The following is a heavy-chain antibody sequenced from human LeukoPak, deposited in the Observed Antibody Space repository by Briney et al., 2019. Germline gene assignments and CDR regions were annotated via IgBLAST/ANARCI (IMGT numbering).Heavy chain of an antibody. CDR2: IYTSGST. CDR3: ARFWAAAGNFDY. D-gene: IGHD6-13*01. J-gene: IGHJ4*02. Sequence: PSETLSLTCTVSGGSISSYYWSWIRQPAGKGLEWIGRIYTSGSTNYNPSIKSRVTMSVDTSKNQFTLKLSSVTAADTAVYYCARFWAAAGNFDYWGQGTLVTVSS. CDR1: GGSISSYY. V-gene: IGHV4-4*07.